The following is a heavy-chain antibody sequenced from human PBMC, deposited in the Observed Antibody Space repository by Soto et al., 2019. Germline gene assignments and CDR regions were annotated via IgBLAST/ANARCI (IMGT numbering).Heavy chain of an antibody. V-gene: IGHV3-23*01. CDR2: ISGSGGST. D-gene: IGHD3-22*01. J-gene: IGHJ4*02. CDR3: AKTLHYYDSSGYYYKYYFDY. CDR1: GFTFSSYA. Sequence: VGSLRLSCAASGFTFSSYAMSWVRQAPGKGLEWVSAISGSGGSTYYADSVKGRFTISRDNSKNTLYLQMNSLRAEDTAVYYCAKTLHYYDSSGYYYKYYFDYWGQGTLVT.